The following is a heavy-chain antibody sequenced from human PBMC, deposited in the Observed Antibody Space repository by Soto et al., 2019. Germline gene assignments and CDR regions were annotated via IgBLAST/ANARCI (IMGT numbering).Heavy chain of an antibody. CDR3: AKDMSTVTTIGYFDY. CDR2: ISWNSGSI. Sequence: EVQLVESGGGLVQPGRSLRLSCAASGFTFDDYAMHWVRQAPGKGLEWVSGISWNSGSIGYADSVKGRFTISRDNANSSLYLQMNSLRAEDTAVYYCAKDMSTVTTIGYFDYWCQGTLVTVSS. V-gene: IGHV3-9*01. D-gene: IGHD5-12*01. CDR1: GFTFDDYA. J-gene: IGHJ4*02.